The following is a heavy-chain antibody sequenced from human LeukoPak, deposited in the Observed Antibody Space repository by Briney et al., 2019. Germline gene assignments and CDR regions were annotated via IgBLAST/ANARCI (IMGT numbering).Heavy chain of an antibody. D-gene: IGHD6-19*01. CDR3: AKDSSGWYY. CDR1: GLTFSNFK. J-gene: IGHJ4*02. V-gene: IGHV3-23*01. Sequence: PGGSLRLSCAVSGLTFSNFKMNWVRQAPGKGLEWVSAISGSGGSTYYADSVKGRFTISRDNSKNTLYLQMNSLRAEDTAVYYCAKDSSGWYYWGQGTLVTVSS. CDR2: ISGSGGST.